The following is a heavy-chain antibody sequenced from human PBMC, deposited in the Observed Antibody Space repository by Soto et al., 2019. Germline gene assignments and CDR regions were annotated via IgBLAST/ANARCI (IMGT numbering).Heavy chain of an antibody. Sequence: PSETLSLTCAVSGGSISSSNWWSWVRQPPGKGLEWIGEIYHSGSTNYNPSLKSRVTISVDKSKNQFSLKLSSVTAADTAVYYCARDRPPAYDYYGMDVWGQGTTVTVSS. CDR3: ARDRPPAYDYYGMDV. CDR1: GGSISSSNW. V-gene: IGHV4-4*02. J-gene: IGHJ6*02. CDR2: IYHSGST. D-gene: IGHD2-21*01.